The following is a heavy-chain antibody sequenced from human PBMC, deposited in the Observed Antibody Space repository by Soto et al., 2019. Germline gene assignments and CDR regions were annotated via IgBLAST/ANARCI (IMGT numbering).Heavy chain of an antibody. V-gene: IGHV3-23*01. CDR3: TKSRSAKIYYFDF. CDR2: ISATGVKT. J-gene: IGHJ4*02. Sequence: PGGSLRLSCAASGFTFSNYAMNWVRQAPGKGLEWVSGISATGVKTYSADSVKGRFTMSRDNSKDTVYLEMNSLRAEDTAVYYCTKSRSAKIYYFDFWGLGAQVTVSS. CDR1: GFTFSNYA. D-gene: IGHD5-12*01.